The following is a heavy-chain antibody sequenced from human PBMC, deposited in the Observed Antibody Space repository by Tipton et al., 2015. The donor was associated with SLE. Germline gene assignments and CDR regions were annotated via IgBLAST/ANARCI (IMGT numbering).Heavy chain of an antibody. V-gene: IGHV3-23*01. J-gene: IGHJ5*02. CDR3: AKEAAYGSGSCYGS. D-gene: IGHD3-10*01. Sequence: GSLRLSCTGSGFTFSNYDMSWVRQAPGKGLEWVSAISGSGGSTYYADPVKGRFAISRDNSKNTLLLQMDSLRAEDTAVYYCAKEAAYGSGSCYGSWGQGTLVTVSS. CDR2: ISGSGGST. CDR1: GFTFSNYD.